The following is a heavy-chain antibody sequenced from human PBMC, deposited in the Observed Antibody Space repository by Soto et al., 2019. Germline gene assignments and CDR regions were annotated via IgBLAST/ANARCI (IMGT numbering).Heavy chain of an antibody. CDR1: GYTFTNYY. V-gene: IGHV1-46*01. J-gene: IGHJ4*02. Sequence: QVQLVQSGAEVKKPGASVKVSCKTSGYTFTNYYMHWVRQAPGQGLEWMGIINPSGGSTSYAQKCPGRVTMTRDTSTSTVYMELSSLRSEDTAVYYCARSFPHYYDSSGYFDYWGQGTLVTVSS. CDR3: ARSFPHYYDSSGYFDY. D-gene: IGHD3-22*01. CDR2: INPSGGST.